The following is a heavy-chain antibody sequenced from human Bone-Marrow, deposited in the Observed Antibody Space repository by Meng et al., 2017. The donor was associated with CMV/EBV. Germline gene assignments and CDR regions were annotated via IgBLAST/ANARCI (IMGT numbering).Heavy chain of an antibody. CDR2: IIPIFGTA. Sequence: ASVKVSCKASGGTFSSYAISWVRQAPGQGLEWMGGIIPIFGTANYAQKFQGRVTITTDESTSTAYMELSSLRSEDTAVYYCASYYDFWSGYPEQYYFDYWGQGTLVTVSS. V-gene: IGHV1-69*05. J-gene: IGHJ4*02. CDR1: GGTFSSYA. CDR3: ASYYDFWSGYPEQYYFDY. D-gene: IGHD3-3*01.